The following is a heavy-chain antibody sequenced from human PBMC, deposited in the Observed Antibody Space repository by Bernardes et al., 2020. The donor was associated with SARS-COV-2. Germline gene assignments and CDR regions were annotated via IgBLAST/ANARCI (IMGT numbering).Heavy chain of an antibody. D-gene: IGHD6-13*01. J-gene: IGHJ4*02. CDR2: IYYSGST. CDR3: ARLIAAAALG. Sequence: TLSLTCTVSGGSISSCNYYWGWIRQPPGKGLEWIGTIYYSGSTYYNPSLKSRVTISVDTSKNQFSLKLSSVTAADTAIYYCARLIAAAALGWGQGTLVTVSS. V-gene: IGHV4-39*01. CDR1: GGSISSCNYY.